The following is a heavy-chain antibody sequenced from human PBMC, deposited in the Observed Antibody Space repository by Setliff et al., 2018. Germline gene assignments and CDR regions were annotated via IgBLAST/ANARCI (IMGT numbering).Heavy chain of an antibody. J-gene: IGHJ6*03. V-gene: IGHV3-7*03. Sequence: PGGSLRLSCVASGFTFSRYWMSWVRQAPGKGLEWVANIKEDGSEKYYVDSVKGRFTMSRDNAKNSLFLQMNSLRAEDTAVYYCAKRDYYDSSGYLLPYMDVWGKGTTVTVSS. CDR1: GFTFSRYW. D-gene: IGHD3-22*01. CDR2: IKEDGSEK. CDR3: AKRDYYDSSGYLLPYMDV.